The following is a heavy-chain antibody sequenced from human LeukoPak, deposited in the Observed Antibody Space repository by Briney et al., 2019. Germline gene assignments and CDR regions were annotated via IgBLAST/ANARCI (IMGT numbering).Heavy chain of an antibody. CDR3: ARDVWRSRSSALDL. V-gene: IGHV3-30-3*01. J-gene: IGHJ3*01. D-gene: IGHD1-26*01. CDR1: GFSFSSHV. Sequence: GGSLRLSCAAAGFSFSSHVMHWVRQAPGKGLEWVGVTSNDGSNTYYADSVEGRFTISRDNSKNTLYLQMNSLRPEDTAVYYCARDVWRSRSSALDLWGQGTTVIVSS. CDR2: TSNDGSNT.